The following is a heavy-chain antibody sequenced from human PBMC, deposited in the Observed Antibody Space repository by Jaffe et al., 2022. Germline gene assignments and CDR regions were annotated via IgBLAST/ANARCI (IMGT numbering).Heavy chain of an antibody. CDR2: ISSSSSYI. D-gene: IGHD5-12*01. CDR3: ARHENIVATFDY. V-gene: IGHV3-21*01. CDR1: GFTFSSYS. J-gene: IGHJ4*02. Sequence: EVQLVESGGGLVKPGGSLRLSCAASGFTFSSYSMNWVRQAPGKGLEWVSSISSSSSYIYYADSVKGRFTISRDNAKNSLYLQMNSLRAEDTAVYYCARHENIVATFDYWGQGTLVTVSS.